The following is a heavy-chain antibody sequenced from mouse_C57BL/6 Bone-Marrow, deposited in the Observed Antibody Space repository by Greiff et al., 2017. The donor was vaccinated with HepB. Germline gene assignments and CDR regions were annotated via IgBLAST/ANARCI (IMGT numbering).Heavy chain of an antibody. V-gene: IGHV1-72*01. Sequence: VQLQQPGAELVKPGASVKLSCKASGYTFTSYWMHWVKQRPGRGLEWIGRIDPNSGGTKYNEKFKSKATLTVDKPSITAYMQLSSLTSEDSAVYYCASRYWFWFSYWGQVTPVTVSA. CDR2: IDPNSGGT. CDR3: ASRYWFWFSY. D-gene: IGHD2-2*01. CDR1: GYTFTSYW. J-gene: IGHJ3*01.